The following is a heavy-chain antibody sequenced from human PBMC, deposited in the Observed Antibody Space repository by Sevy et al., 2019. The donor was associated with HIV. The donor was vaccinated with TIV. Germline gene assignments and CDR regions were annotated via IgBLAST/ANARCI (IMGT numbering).Heavy chain of an antibody. CDR3: ARDTGPVVPAYMDV. V-gene: IGHV1-46*01. CDR2: INPSGGTT. CDR1: GYTFTSFY. J-gene: IGHJ6*04. D-gene: IGHD2-2*01. Sequence: ASVKVSCKASGYTFTSFYMHWVRQAPGQGLEWLGIINPSGGTTTYAQKFQGRVTMTRDTSTSTVYMELSSLRSEDTAVYYGARDTGPVVPAYMDVWGKGTTVTVSS.